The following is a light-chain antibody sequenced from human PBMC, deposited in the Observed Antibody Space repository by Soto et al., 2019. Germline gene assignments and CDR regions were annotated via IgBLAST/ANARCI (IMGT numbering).Light chain of an antibody. CDR2: DAS. Sequence: DIPMTQSPSSLSASVGDRVTITCRASQTISTYLNWYQQKPGKAPRLLIYDASSLLSGVPSMFSGSGSGTDFTLTIASLQPEDFSTYYCQQSDSTPYTFGQGTKVEI. CDR3: QQSDSTPYT. V-gene: IGKV1-39*01. J-gene: IGKJ2*01. CDR1: QTISTY.